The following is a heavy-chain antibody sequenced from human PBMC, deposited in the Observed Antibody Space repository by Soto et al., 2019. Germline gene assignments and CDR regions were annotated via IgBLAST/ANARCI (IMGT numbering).Heavy chain of an antibody. Sequence: GESLKISCAASGITTSFSWMGWVRQAPGRGLEWVASIKKDGTEKHYMDSLKGRFTNSRDNALNSLYLQMNSLRAEDTAVYFCVTGYHSDYWGQGTLVTVSS. CDR3: VTGYHSDY. J-gene: IGHJ4*02. CDR2: IKKDGTEK. CDR1: GITTSFSW. D-gene: IGHD5-18*01. V-gene: IGHV3-7*03.